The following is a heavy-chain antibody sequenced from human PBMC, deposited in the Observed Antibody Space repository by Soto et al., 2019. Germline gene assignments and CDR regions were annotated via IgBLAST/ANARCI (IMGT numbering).Heavy chain of an antibody. J-gene: IGHJ5*02. CDR1: GFTFSSYW. V-gene: IGHV3-74*02. CDR2: IKNDGSIT. CDR3: AKSDWFDP. Sequence: EVQLVESGGGLVQPGGSLRLSCAASGFTFSSYWMHWVRQAPGKGLVWVSRIKNDGSITSYADSVKGRFTISRDNSKNTLNLQMNSLGAEYSAVYYCAKSDWFDPWGQGTLVTVSS.